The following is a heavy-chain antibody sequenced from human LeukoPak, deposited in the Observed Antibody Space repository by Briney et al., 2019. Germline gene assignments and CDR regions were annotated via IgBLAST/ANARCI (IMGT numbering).Heavy chain of an antibody. Sequence: SETLSLTCTVSGGSISSGGYYWSWIRQHPGKGLEWIGYIYYSGSTYYNPSLKSRVTISVDTSKNQFSLKLSSVTAADTAVYYCARDDFAAGFVWGQGTLVTVSS. J-gene: IGHJ4*02. CDR1: GGSISSGGYY. V-gene: IGHV4-31*03. CDR3: ARDDFAAGFV. CDR2: IYYSGST. D-gene: IGHD6-13*01.